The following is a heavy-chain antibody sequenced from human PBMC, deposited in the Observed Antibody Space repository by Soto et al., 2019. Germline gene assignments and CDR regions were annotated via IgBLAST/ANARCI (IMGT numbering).Heavy chain of an antibody. CDR2: IYYSGST. Sequence: QVQLQESGPGLVKPSQTLSLTCTVSGGSISSGDYYWSWIRQPPGKGLEWIGYIYYSGSTYYNPSLKSRVTISVDTSKSQFSLKLSSVTAADTAVYYCARDYYDYVWGSYKGFDYWGQGTLVTVSS. CDR1: GGSISSGDYY. CDR3: ARDYYDYVWGSYKGFDY. D-gene: IGHD3-16*01. V-gene: IGHV4-30-4*01. J-gene: IGHJ4*02.